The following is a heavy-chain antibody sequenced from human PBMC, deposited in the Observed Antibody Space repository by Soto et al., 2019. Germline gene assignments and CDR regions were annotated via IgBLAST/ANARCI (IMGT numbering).Heavy chain of an antibody. Sequence: SETLSLTCTVSGGSISSSSYYWGWIRQPPGKGLEWIGSIYYSGSTYYNPSLKSRVTISVDTSKNQFSLKLSSVTAADTAVYYCARLGGYGADVFDYWGQGTLVTVSS. D-gene: IGHD4-17*01. CDR2: IYYSGST. J-gene: IGHJ4*02. CDR1: GGSISSSSYY. V-gene: IGHV4-39*01. CDR3: ARLGGYGADVFDY.